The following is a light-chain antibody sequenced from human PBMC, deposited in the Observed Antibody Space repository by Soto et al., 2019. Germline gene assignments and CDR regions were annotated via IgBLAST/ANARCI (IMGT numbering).Light chain of an antibody. Sequence: EIVLTQSPGTLSLSPGERATLSCRASQSVSSSYLAWYQQKPGQAPRLLIYGASSMATGIPARFSGSGSGTDFTLTISRLEPEDFAVYYCQQYGSSPVAFGEGTKLEIK. CDR2: GAS. J-gene: IGKJ2*01. CDR3: QQYGSSPVA. CDR1: QSVSSSY. V-gene: IGKV3-20*01.